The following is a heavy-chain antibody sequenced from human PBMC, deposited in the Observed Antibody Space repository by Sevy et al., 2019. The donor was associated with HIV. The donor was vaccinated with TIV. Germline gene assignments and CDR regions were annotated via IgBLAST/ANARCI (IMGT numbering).Heavy chain of an antibody. CDR3: AKGEYYDSCGYYYRGAFDI. D-gene: IGHD3-22*01. CDR1: GFTFSSYA. Sequence: GGSLRLSCAASGFTFSSYAMSWVRQAPGKGLEWVSAISGSGGSTYYADSVKGRFTISRDNSKNTLYLQMNSLRAEDTAVYYCAKGEYYDSCGYYYRGAFDIWGQGIMVTVSS. CDR2: ISGSGGST. J-gene: IGHJ3*02. V-gene: IGHV3-23*01.